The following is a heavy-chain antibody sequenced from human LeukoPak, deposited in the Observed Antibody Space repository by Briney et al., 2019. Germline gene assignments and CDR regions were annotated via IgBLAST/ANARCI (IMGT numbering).Heavy chain of an antibody. V-gene: IGHV4-30-4*08. Sequence: SETLSLTCTVSGRSPISSGGYYWSWVRQRPGKGLEWIGYIFYTGTTHYNPSLKSRITISVDTSKNQVSLKVNSVTAADTAVYYCARGPRFDYESPIWGQGTTVTVSP. J-gene: IGHJ3*02. D-gene: IGHD3-22*01. CDR3: ARGPRFDYESPI. CDR1: GRSPISSGGYY. CDR2: IFYTGTT.